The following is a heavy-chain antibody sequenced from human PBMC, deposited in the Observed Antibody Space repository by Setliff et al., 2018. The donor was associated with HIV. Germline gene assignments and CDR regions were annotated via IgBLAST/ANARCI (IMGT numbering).Heavy chain of an antibody. V-gene: IGHV1-3*03. CDR2: VNCYSGTT. CDR3: ARGHTTPIAVAGTGVDLDP. CDR1: GYVFTNSA. Sequence: GASVKVSCKASGYVFTNSAIHWVRQAPGQMLEWMGWVNCYSGTTQYSQEVQVRVTITRDTPANTAYMELRSLTYDDMAVYYCARGHTTPIAVAGTGVDLDPGGQGTLVTVSS. D-gene: IGHD6-19*01. J-gene: IGHJ5*02.